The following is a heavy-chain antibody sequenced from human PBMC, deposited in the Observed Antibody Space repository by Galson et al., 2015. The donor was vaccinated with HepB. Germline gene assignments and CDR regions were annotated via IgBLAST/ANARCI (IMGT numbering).Heavy chain of an antibody. CDR3: ARAGSGSYHMGFDY. J-gene: IGHJ4*02. V-gene: IGHV3-30-3*01. CDR1: GFTFSSYA. Sequence: LRLSCAASGFTFSSYAMHWVRQAPGKGLEWVAVISYDGSNKYYADSVKGRFTISRDNSKNTLYLQMDSLRAEDTAVYYCARAGSGSYHMGFDYWGQGTLVTVSS. D-gene: IGHD1-26*01. CDR2: ISYDGSNK.